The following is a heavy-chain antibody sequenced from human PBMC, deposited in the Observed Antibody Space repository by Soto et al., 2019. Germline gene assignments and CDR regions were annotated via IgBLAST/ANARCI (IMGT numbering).Heavy chain of an antibody. CDR2: MNPNSGNT. V-gene: IGHV1-8*01. D-gene: IGHD3-3*01. CDR3: ARGKYYDFWSGYYAINYYYYYYYVDG. J-gene: IGHJ6*03. Sequence: GASVKVSCKASGYTFTSYDINWVRQATGQGLEWMGWMNPNSGNTGYAQKFQGRVTMTRNTSISTAYMELSSLRSEDTAVYYCARGKYYDFWSGYYAINYYYYYYYVDGWGKGTTVNVAS. CDR1: GYTFTSYD.